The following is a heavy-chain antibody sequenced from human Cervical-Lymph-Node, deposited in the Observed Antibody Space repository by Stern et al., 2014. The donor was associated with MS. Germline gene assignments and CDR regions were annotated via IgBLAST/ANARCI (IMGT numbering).Heavy chain of an antibody. V-gene: IGHV1-18*01. CDR1: GYSFTTHG. Sequence: QMQLVQSGAEVKKPGASVKVSCKASGYSFTTHGISWVRQAPGQGLEWMGWISPYNGDTNYAQNLQGRVTMTTDTSTSTAYMELRSLRSDDTAFYYCARDLYIVLAPGAVANWYFDLWGRGTLVTVSS. CDR3: ARDLYIVLAPGAVANWYFDL. CDR2: ISPYNGDT. D-gene: IGHD2-2*01. J-gene: IGHJ2*01.